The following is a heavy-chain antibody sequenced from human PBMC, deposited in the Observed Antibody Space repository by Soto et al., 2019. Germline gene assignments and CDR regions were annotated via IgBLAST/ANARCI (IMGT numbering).Heavy chain of an antibody. V-gene: IGHV1-2*04. CDR3: ARDVGVAAAGYYYYYMDV. CDR1: GYTFTGNY. CDR2: INPNSGGT. D-gene: IGHD6-13*01. Sequence: ASVKVSCKASGYTFTGNYMHWVRQAPGQGLEWMGWINPNSGGTNYAQKFQGWVTMTRDTSISTAYMELSRLRSDDTAVYYCARDVGVAAAGYYYYYMDVWGKGTTVTVSS. J-gene: IGHJ6*03.